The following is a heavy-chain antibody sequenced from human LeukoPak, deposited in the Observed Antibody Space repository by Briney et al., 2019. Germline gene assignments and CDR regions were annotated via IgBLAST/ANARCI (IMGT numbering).Heavy chain of an antibody. CDR3: ARGRPDAFDI. Sequence: PSETLSLTCAVYGGSFSGYYWSWIRQPPGKGLEWIGEINHSGSTNYNPSLKSRVTISVGTSKNQFSLKLSSVTAADTAVYYCARGRPDAFDIWGQGTMVTVPS. CDR1: GGSFSGYY. J-gene: IGHJ3*02. CDR2: INHSGST. V-gene: IGHV4-34*01.